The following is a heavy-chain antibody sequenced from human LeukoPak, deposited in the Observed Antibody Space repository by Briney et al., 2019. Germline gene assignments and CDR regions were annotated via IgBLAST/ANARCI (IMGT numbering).Heavy chain of an antibody. D-gene: IGHD3-9*01. J-gene: IGHJ5*02. CDR3: AREGLRGRRYHDILTGPDWFDP. CDR1: GGSFTSYY. V-gene: IGHV4-34*01. Sequence: SETLSLTCAVYGGSFTSYYWNWIRQPPGKGLEWIGEVNPRGSTNYNPSLKSRVTISVEMSKNQFSLKLRSVTAADTAVYYCAREGLRGRRYHDILTGPDWFDPWGQGTLVTVSS. CDR2: VNPRGST.